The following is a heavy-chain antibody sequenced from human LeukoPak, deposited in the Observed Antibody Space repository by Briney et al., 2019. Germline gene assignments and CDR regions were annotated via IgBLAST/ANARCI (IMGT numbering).Heavy chain of an antibody. CDR2: ISSSSSYI. CDR1: GFTFSSYS. D-gene: IGHD7-27*01. Sequence: GGSLRLSCAASGFTFSSYSMNWVRQAPGKGLEWVSSISSSSSYIYYADSVKGRFTISRDNAKDSLYLQMNSLRAEDTAVYYCARSQLGGKYYFDYWGQGTLVTVSS. J-gene: IGHJ4*02. CDR3: ARSQLGGKYYFDY. V-gene: IGHV3-21*01.